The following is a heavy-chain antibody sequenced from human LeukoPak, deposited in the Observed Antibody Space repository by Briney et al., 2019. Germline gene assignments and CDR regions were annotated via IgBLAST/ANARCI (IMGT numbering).Heavy chain of an antibody. D-gene: IGHD3-22*01. CDR3: AKDVYYYDSSGYYYVRPLGY. J-gene: IGHJ4*02. Sequence: QPGRSLRLSCAASGFTFDDYAMHWVRQAPGKGLEWVSGISWNSGSIGYAGSVKGRFTISRDNAKNSLYLQMNSLRAEDTALYYCAKDVYYYDSSGYYYVRPLGYWGQGTLVTVSS. V-gene: IGHV3-9*01. CDR2: ISWNSGSI. CDR1: GFTFDDYA.